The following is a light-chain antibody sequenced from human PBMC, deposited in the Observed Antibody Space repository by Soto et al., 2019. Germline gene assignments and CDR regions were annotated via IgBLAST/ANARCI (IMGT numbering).Light chain of an antibody. CDR3: QQYGSSPCT. CDR1: QTIRSKY. CDR2: GAS. Sequence: ETVLTQSPGTLSLSPGERATLSCRASQTIRSKYLAWYRQTPGQAPRLLIYGASNRATGIADRFSGSGSGTDFTLIISRLQPEDFALYYCQQYGSSPCTFGQGTKVEIK. J-gene: IGKJ1*01. V-gene: IGKV3-20*01.